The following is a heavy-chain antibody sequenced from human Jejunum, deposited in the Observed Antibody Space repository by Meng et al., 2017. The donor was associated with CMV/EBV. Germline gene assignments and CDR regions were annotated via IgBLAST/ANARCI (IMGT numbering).Heavy chain of an antibody. CDR2: VHHSGTH. J-gene: IGHJ5*02. CDR3: ARHRVSIVESASWFDT. D-gene: IGHD3-22*01. V-gene: IGHV4-39*01. Sequence: YYWHWLRPHPEKVLDGIATVHHSGTHYNNPSLESRVRMSIDTSKRQLSLRLDSVTAADTAVYYCARHRVSIVESASWFDTWGQGTLVTVSS. CDR1: YY.